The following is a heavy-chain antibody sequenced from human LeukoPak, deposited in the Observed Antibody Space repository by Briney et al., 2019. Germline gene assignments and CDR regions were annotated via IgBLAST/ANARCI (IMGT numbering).Heavy chain of an antibody. V-gene: IGHV1-2*06. CDR1: GCTFTGYY. CDR2: INPNSGGT. J-gene: IGHJ4*02. CDR3: ARVGFDGSGSYYNS. Sequence: RASVKVSCKASGCTFTGYYMHWVRQAPGQGLEWMGRINPNSGGTNYAQKFQGRVTTTRDTSISTAYMELSRLRSDDTAVYYCARVGFDGSGSYYNSWGQGTLVTVSS. D-gene: IGHD3-10*01.